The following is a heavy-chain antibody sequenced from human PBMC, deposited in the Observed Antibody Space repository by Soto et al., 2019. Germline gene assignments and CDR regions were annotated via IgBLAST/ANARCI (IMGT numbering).Heavy chain of an antibody. CDR3: ARSYDILTGYPENWFDP. V-gene: IGHV4-39*07. Sequence: SETLSLTCTVSGGSISSSSYYWGWIRQPPGKGLEWIGSIYYSGRIYYNPSLKSRITLSVDTSKNEFSLKLASVTAADTAIYYCARSYDILTGYPENWFDPWGQGIQVTVSS. CDR2: IYYSGRI. D-gene: IGHD3-9*01. CDR1: GGSISSSSYY. J-gene: IGHJ5*02.